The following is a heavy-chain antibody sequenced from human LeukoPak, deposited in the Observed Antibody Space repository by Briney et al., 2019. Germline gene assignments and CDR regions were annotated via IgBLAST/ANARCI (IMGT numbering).Heavy chain of an antibody. D-gene: IGHD4-23*01. CDR1: DGSISSYY. J-gene: IGHJ4*02. Sequence: SETLSLTCTVSDGSISSYYWSWIRQPPGKGLEWIGYIYYSGSTNYNPSLKSRVTISVDTSKNQFSLKLSSVTAADTAVYYCARGWTVVTPIDYWGQGTLVTVSS. CDR3: ARGWTVVTPIDY. V-gene: IGHV4-59*01. CDR2: IYYSGST.